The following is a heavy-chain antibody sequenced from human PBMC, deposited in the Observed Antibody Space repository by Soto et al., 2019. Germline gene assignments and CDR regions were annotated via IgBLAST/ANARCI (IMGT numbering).Heavy chain of an antibody. CDR1: GGTFSTYS. D-gene: IGHD1-26*01. V-gene: IGHV1-69*01. J-gene: IGHJ3*02. CDR2: IIPMFGST. CDR3: ARSQGGEFKLLYAFDI. Sequence: QVQLVQSGAEVKKPGSSVKVSCKASGGTFSTYSVSWVRQAPGQGLEWMGGIIPMFGSTKYAQTFQDRVTVTVQQSTSTVYMELSSLRSDDTAVYYCARSQGGEFKLLYAFDIWGQGTKVTVSS.